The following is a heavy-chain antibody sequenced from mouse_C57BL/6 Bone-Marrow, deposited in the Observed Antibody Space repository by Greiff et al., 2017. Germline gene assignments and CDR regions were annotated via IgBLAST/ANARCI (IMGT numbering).Heavy chain of an antibody. J-gene: IGHJ3*01. CDR2: IDPETGGT. CDR3: TRRVDGYDGAWFAY. D-gene: IGHD2-2*01. V-gene: IGHV1-15*01. Sequence: QVQLQQSGAELVRPGASVTLSCKASGYTFTDYEMHWVKQTPVHGLEWIGAIDPETGGTAYNQKFKGKAILTADKSSSTAYMELRSLTSEDSAVYYCTRRVDGYDGAWFAYWGQGTLVTVSA. CDR1: GYTFTDYE.